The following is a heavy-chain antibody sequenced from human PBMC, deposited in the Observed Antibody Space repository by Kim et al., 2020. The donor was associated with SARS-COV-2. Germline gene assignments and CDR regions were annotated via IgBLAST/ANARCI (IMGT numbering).Heavy chain of an antibody. Sequence: SVKVSCKASGGTFSSYAISWVRQAPGQGLEWMGRIIPILGIANYAQKFQGRVTITADKSTSTAYMELSSLRSEDTAVYYCARSRTYVDTAREGAFDILGQGTMVTVSS. V-gene: IGHV1-69*04. CDR1: GGTFSSYA. CDR3: ARSRTYVDTAREGAFDI. CDR2: IIPILGIA. D-gene: IGHD5-18*01. J-gene: IGHJ3*02.